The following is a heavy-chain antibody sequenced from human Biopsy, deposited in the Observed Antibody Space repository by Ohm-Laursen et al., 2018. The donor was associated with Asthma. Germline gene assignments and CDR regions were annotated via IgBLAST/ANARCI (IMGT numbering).Heavy chain of an antibody. CDR3: ARHPYNFGGFDY. D-gene: IGHD5-24*01. CDR1: GYTFINYA. V-gene: IGHV1-18*01. Sequence: ASVKVSCKASGYTFINYAIHWVRQAPGLGLERMGWISPFTGDTHFGQKFQGRVTMTTDTSTDTAYMELRSLRSDDTAVYYCARHPYNFGGFDYWGQGSLVLVSS. CDR2: ISPFTGDT. J-gene: IGHJ4*02.